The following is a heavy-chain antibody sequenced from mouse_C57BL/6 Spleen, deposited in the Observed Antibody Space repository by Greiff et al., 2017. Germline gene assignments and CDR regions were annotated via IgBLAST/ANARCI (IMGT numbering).Heavy chain of an antibody. D-gene: IGHD2-4*01. V-gene: IGHV5-17*01. Sequence: EVMLVESGGGLVKPGGSLKLSCAASGFTFSDYGMHWVRQAPEKGLEWVAYISSGSSTIYYADTVKGRFTISRDNAKNTLFLQMTSLRSEDTAMXYCARLAYDYSWYFDVWGTGTTVTVSS. CDR3: ARLAYDYSWYFDV. CDR1: GFTFSDYG. CDR2: ISSGSSTI. J-gene: IGHJ1*03.